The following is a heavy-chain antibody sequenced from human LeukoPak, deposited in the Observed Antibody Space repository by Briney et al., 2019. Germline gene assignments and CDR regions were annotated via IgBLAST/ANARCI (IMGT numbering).Heavy chain of an antibody. V-gene: IGHV3-74*01. CDR2: INSDGSWT. J-gene: IGHJ4*02. Sequence: GGSLRLSCAASGNYWMHWVRQAPGKGLVWVSHINSDGSWTSYADSVKGRFTIPRDNAKTSLFLQMNSLRAEDTAMYYCTTSEYWGQGALVTVSS. CDR3: TTSEY. D-gene: IGHD1-1*01. CDR1: GNYW.